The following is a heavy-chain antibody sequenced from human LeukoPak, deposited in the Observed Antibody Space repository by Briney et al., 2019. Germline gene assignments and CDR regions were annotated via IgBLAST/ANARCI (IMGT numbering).Heavy chain of an antibody. D-gene: IGHD6-19*01. CDR2: INTNTGNP. J-gene: IGHJ4*02. V-gene: IGHV7-4-1*02. CDR1: GYTFTSSA. Sequence: ASVTVSCKASGYTFTSSALNWVRQAPGQGLEWMGWINTNTGNPTYAQGFTGRFVFSLDTSVSTAYLHISSLEAEDTAIYYCATDLKKGDSGCFDYWGQGTLVTVSS. CDR3: ATDLKKGDSGCFDY.